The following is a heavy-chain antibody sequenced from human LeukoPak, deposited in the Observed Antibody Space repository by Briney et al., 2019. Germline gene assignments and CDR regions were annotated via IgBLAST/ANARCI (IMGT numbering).Heavy chain of an antibody. Sequence: SETLSLTCTVSGGSVTYTNYYWGWIRQPPGKGLEWIGYIYYSGSTNYNPSLKSRVTISVDTSKNQFSLKLSSVTAADTAVYYCARSVYDFWSGYSRGAFDIWGQGTMVTVSS. CDR1: GGSVTYTNYY. J-gene: IGHJ3*02. D-gene: IGHD3-3*01. V-gene: IGHV4-61*01. CDR2: IYYSGST. CDR3: ARSVYDFWSGYSRGAFDI.